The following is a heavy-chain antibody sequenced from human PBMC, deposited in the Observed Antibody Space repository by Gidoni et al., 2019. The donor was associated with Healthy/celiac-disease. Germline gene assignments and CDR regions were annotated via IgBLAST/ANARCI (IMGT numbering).Heavy chain of an antibody. J-gene: IGHJ5*02. CDR3: AKSSIAVAGTLWFDP. V-gene: IGHV4-39*01. Sequence: QLQLQESGPGLVKPSETLSLTCTVSGGSISSSSYSCGWLRQPPGKGLEWIGSIYYSGSTYYNPSLKSRVTISVDTSKNQFSLKLSSVTAADTAVYDCAKSSIAVAGTLWFDPWGQGTLVTVSS. CDR2: IYYSGST. D-gene: IGHD6-19*01. CDR1: GGSISSSSYS.